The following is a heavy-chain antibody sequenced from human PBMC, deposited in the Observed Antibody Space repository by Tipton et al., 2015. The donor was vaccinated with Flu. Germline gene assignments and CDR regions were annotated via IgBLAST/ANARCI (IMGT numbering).Heavy chain of an antibody. CDR1: GGSISSSSYY. D-gene: IGHD3-3*01. CDR3: ANRKYYDFWSGYYVPFDY. Sequence: GLVKPSETLSLTCTVSGGSISSSSYYWGWIRQPPGKGLEWIGSIYYSGSTYYNPSLKSRVTISVDTSKNQFSLKLSSVTAADTAVYYCANRKYYDFWSGYYVPFDYWGQGTLVTVSS. V-gene: IGHV4-39*01. J-gene: IGHJ4*02. CDR2: IYYSGST.